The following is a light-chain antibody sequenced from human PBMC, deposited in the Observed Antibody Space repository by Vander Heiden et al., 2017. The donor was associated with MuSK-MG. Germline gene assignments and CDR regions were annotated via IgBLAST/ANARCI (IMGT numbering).Light chain of an antibody. V-gene: IGKV1-5*01. CDR3: QQYNSYSPYT. Sequence: PSASTRSASVGDRVTITCRASQSISSWLAWYQQKPGKAPKLLIYDASSLESGVPSRFSGSGYGTEFTLTISSLQPDDFATYYCQQYNSYSPYTFGQGTKLEIK. CDR1: QSISSW. J-gene: IGKJ2*01. CDR2: DAS.